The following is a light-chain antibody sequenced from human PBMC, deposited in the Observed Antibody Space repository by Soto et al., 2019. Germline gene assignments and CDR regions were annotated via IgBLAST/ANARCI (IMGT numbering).Light chain of an antibody. CDR2: GAS. Sequence: EIVMTQSPATLSVSPGERATLSCRASQSVSSNLAWYQQKPGQAPRLLIYGASTRATGIPARFSGSGSGTEFTLTIRSMPSADSALYYCQQYNNWPKTFGQGTKVDIK. CDR1: QSVSSN. CDR3: QQYNNWPKT. V-gene: IGKV3-15*01. J-gene: IGKJ1*01.